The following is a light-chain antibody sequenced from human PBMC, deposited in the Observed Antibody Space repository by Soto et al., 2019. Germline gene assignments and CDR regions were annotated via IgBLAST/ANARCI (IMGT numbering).Light chain of an antibody. Sequence: ESGLTQTHATLALSPGERATLSCRASQSVSSYLAWYQQKPGQAPRLLIYDASNRATGIPARFSGSGSGTDFTLTISSLEPEDFAVYYCQQRSNWPHTFGHGTKVDIK. CDR1: QSVSSY. CDR3: QQRSNWPHT. CDR2: DAS. J-gene: IGKJ1*01. V-gene: IGKV3-11*01.